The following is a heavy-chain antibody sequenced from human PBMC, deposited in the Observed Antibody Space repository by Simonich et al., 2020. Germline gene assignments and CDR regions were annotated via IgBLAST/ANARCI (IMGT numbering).Heavy chain of an antibody. CDR3: ARGISSGWYWYFDL. CDR2: IYYSGST. CDR1: GGSISSYY. V-gene: IGHV4-59*01. J-gene: IGHJ2*01. D-gene: IGHD6-19*01. Sequence: QLQLQESGPGLVKPSETLSLTCNVSGGSISSYYWCWIRQPPGKGLEWIGYIYYSGSTNSTPALKSRVTISVDTSKNQFSLKLSSVTAADTAVYYCARGISSGWYWYFDLWGRGTLVTVSS.